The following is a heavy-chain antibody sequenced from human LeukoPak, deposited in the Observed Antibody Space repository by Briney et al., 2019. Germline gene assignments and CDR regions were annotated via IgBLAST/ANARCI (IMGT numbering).Heavy chain of an antibody. J-gene: IGHJ4*02. CDR1: GFTFSSYA. Sequence: GSLRLSCAASGFTFSSYAMHWVRQAPGKGLEWVAVISYDGSNKYYADSVKGRFTISRDNSKNTLYLQMNSLRAEDTAVYYCARERSRYFDYWGQGTLVTVSS. CDR2: ISYDGSNK. CDR3: ARERSRYFDY. V-gene: IGHV3-30*04.